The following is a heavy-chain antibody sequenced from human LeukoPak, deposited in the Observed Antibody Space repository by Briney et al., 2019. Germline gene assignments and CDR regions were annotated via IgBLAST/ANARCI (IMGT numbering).Heavy chain of an antibody. Sequence: PSETLSLTCTVSGGSISSSSYYWGWIRQPPGKGLEWIGSIYYSGSTYYNPSLKSRVTISVDTSKNQFSLKLSSVTAADTAVYYCARAVRSSSWYGRYFDYWGQGTLVTVSS. CDR1: GGSISSSSYY. CDR3: ARAVRSSSWYGRYFDY. CDR2: IYYSGST. J-gene: IGHJ4*02. D-gene: IGHD6-13*01. V-gene: IGHV4-39*07.